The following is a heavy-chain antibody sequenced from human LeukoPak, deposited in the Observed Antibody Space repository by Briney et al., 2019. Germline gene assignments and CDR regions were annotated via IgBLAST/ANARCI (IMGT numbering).Heavy chain of an antibody. CDR3: ARGIAAAGTGYYYYGMDV. CDR1: GYTFTGYY. Sequence: GASVKVSCKASGYTFTGYYMHWVRQAPGQGLEWMAWINPNSGGTNYAQKFQGWVTMTRDTSISTAYMELSRLRSDDTAVYYCARGIAAAGTGYYYYGMDVWGQGTTVTVSS. CDR2: INPNSGGT. D-gene: IGHD6-13*01. J-gene: IGHJ6*02. V-gene: IGHV1-2*04.